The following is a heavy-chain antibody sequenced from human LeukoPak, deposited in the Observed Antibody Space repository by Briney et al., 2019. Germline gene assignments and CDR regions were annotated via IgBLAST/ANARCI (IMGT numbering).Heavy chain of an antibody. J-gene: IGHJ6*02. CDR3: ARDLPSYYDILTGPHTYYYYGMDV. CDR1: GYTFTSYG. Sequence: ASVKVSCKASGYTFTSYGISWVRQAPGQGLEWVGWISAYNGNTNYAQKLQGRVTMTTDTSTSTAYMELRSLRSDDTAVYYCARDLPSYYDILTGPHTYYYYGMDVWGQGTTVTVSS. D-gene: IGHD3-9*01. V-gene: IGHV1-18*01. CDR2: ISAYNGNT.